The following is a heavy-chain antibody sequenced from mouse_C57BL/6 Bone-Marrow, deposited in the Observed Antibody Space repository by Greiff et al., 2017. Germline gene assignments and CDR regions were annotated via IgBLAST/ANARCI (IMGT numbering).Heavy chain of an antibody. CDR3: TTRLYYFDY. J-gene: IGHJ2*01. Sequence: EVNLQQSGAELVRPGASVKLSCTASGFNIKDDYMHWVKQRPEQGLEWIGWIDPENGDTEYASKFQGKATITADTSSNTAYLQLSSLTSEDTAVYYCTTRLYYFDYWGQGTTLTVSS. CDR1: GFNIKDDY. V-gene: IGHV14-4*01. CDR2: IDPENGDT.